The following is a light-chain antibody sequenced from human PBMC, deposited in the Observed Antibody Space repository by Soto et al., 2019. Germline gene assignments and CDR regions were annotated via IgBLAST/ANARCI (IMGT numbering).Light chain of an antibody. V-gene: IGKV2-28*01. CDR2: LGS. CDR1: QSLLHSNGYNY. J-gene: IGKJ5*01. CDR3: MQALQTPT. Sequence: DIVMTHSPLSLPVTPVDAASISCMSSQSLLHSNGYNYLDWYLQKPGQSPQLLIYLGSNRASGVPDRFSGSGSGTDFTLKISRVEAEDVGVYYCMQALQTPTFGQGTRLEI.